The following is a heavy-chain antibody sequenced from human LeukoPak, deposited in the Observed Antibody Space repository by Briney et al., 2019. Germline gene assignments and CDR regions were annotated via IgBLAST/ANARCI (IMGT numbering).Heavy chain of an antibody. Sequence: TPSETLSLTCTVSGGSISSSSYYWGWIRQPPGKGLEWIGSIYYSGSTYYNPSLKSRVTISVDTSKNQFSLKLSSVTAADTAVYYCARVGIYSSSPYFDYWGQGTLVTVSS. CDR3: ARVGIYSSSPYFDY. V-gene: IGHV4-39*07. J-gene: IGHJ4*02. D-gene: IGHD6-6*01. CDR1: GGSISSSSYY. CDR2: IYYSGST.